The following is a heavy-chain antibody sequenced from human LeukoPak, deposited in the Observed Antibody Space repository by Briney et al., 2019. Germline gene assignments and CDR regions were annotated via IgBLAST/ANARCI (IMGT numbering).Heavy chain of an antibody. D-gene: IGHD3-9*01. CDR1: GFTVSSNS. Sequence: GGSLRLSCTVSGFTVSSNSMSWVRQAPGKGLEWVSFIYSDNTHYSDSVKGRFTISRDNSKNTLYLQMNSLRAEDTAVYYCAKYYDILTGYYTYYFDYWGQGTLVTVSS. CDR3: AKYYDILTGYYTYYFDY. CDR2: IYSDNT. J-gene: IGHJ4*02. V-gene: IGHV3-53*01.